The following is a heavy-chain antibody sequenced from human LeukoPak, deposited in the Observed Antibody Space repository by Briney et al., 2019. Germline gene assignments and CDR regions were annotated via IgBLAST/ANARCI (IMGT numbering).Heavy chain of an antibody. CDR1: GFTFGDYV. CDR3: AKSGGSPPGYFDY. V-gene: IGHV3-30*02. D-gene: IGHD1-26*01. CDR2: IRYDGSNK. Sequence: GGSLRLSCTASGFTFGDYVMSWVRQAPGKGLEWVAFIRYDGSNKYYADSVKGRFTISRDNSKNTLYLQMNSLRAEDTAVYYCAKSGGSPPGYFDYWGQGTLVTVSS. J-gene: IGHJ4*02.